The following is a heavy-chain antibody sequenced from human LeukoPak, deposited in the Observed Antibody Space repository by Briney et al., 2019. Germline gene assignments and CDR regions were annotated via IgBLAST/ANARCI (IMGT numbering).Heavy chain of an antibody. CDR1: GFTFDDYV. CDR3: AKGPLYSSGWYGGHPIDY. Sequence: GGSLRPSCAASGFTFDDYVMHWVRQAPGKGLEGVSGISWNSGSIGYADSVKGRFTISRDNAKNSLYLQMNSLRAEDTALYYCAKGPLYSSGWYGGHPIDYWGQGTLVTVSS. J-gene: IGHJ4*02. D-gene: IGHD6-19*01. V-gene: IGHV3-9*01. CDR2: ISWNSGSI.